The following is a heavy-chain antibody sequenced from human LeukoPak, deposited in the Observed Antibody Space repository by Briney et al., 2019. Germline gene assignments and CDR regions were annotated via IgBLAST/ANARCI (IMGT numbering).Heavy chain of an antibody. J-gene: IGHJ4*02. CDR2: INPNSGGT. V-gene: IGHV1-2*06. D-gene: IGHD3-22*01. CDR1: GYTFTGYY. CDR3: AREPEYSPVPYYYDSSGSDY. Sequence: ASVKVSCKASGYTFTGYYMHWVLQAPGQGLEWMGRINPNSGGTNYAQKFQGRVTMTRDTSISTAYMELSRLRSDDTAVYYCAREPEYSPVPYYYDSSGSDYWGQGTLVTVSS.